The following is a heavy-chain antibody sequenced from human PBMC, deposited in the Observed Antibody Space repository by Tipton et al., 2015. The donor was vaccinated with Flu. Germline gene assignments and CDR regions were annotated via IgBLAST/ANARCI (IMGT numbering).Heavy chain of an antibody. J-gene: IGHJ4*02. Sequence: QLVQSGGGVVQPGRSLRLSCAASGFTFSSYGMHWVRQAPGKGLEWVAVISREGDDKYYGDSVKGRFTISRDNSRNTLNLQMNSLRPEDTAVYFCAKDKPYTGGYWGQETLVTVSS. CDR3: AKDKPYTGGY. CDR1: GFTFSSYG. V-gene: IGHV3-30*18. D-gene: IGHD3-16*01. CDR2: ISREGDDK.